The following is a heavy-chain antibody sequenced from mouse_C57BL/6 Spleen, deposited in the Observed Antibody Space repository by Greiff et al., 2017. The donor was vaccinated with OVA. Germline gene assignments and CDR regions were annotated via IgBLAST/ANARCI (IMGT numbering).Heavy chain of an antibody. CDR3: ARGSMDYDGRYSDY. Sequence: QVQLQQPGAELVKPGASVKLSCKASGYTFTSYWMHWVKQRPGQGLEWIGMIHPNSGSTNYNEKFKSKATLTVDKSSSTAYMQLSSLTSEDSAVYYCARGSMDYDGRYSDYCGQGTTLTVSS. CDR1: GYTFTSYW. D-gene: IGHD2-4*01. CDR2: IHPNSGST. J-gene: IGHJ2*01. V-gene: IGHV1-64*01.